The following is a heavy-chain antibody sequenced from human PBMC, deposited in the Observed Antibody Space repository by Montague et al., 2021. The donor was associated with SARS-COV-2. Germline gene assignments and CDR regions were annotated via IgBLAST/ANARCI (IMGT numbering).Heavy chain of an antibody. D-gene: IGHD3-10*01. V-gene: IGHV4-34*01. Sequence: SETLSLTCAVHGGSFSTYSWNWIRQPPGKGLEWIGEIHHGGSTNYNPSLKSRVTISADTSKNQFSLKLTSVAAADTAVYYCARLGDGVVPSPILGVGPYYSYHYMDVWGGGTPGTGSS. CDR1: GGSFSTYS. J-gene: IGHJ6*03. CDR2: IHHGGST. CDR3: ARLGDGVVPSPILGVGPYYSYHYMDV.